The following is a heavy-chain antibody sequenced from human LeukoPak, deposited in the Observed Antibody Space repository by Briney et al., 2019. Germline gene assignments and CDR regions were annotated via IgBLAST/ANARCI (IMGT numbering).Heavy chain of an antibody. CDR1: GYTFTNFY. CDR2: IDPSGGST. J-gene: IGHJ3*02. CDR3: ARIGRRPSDALDI. V-gene: IGHV1-46*01. D-gene: IGHD1-1*01. Sequence: ASVKVSCKASGYTFTNFYMHWVRQAPGQGPEWMGRIDPSGGSTYYAQKFQGRVTMTRDTSTSTVYMELSSLRSEDTAVYYCARIGRRPSDALDIWGRETVVIVSS.